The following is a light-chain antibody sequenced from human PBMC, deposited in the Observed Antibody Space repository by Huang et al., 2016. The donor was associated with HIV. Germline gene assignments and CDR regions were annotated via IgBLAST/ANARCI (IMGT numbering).Light chain of an antibody. V-gene: IGKV3-15*01. CDR1: QNVNTN. CDR3: QHYNFWPHT. Sequence: EVLMTQSPATLSVSPGEGATLSCRASQNVNTNLAWYQQKPGRAPRFLISGASTRATGIPARFSGSGSGTEFTLTISSLQSEDFAVYYCQHYNFWPHTFGQGTKLDMK. J-gene: IGKJ2*01. CDR2: GAS.